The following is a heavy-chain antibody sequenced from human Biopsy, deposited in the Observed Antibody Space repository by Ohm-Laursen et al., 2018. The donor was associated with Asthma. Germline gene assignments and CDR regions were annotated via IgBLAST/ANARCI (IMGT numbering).Heavy chain of an antibody. CDR3: ARDVMEWYLPAFDF. CDR1: GFTFSDYY. Sequence: SLRLSCAASGFTFSDYYMSWIRQAPGKGLEWVAVGGSYYDGGLKYYADSVNGRFTVSRDDSKNTLYLQMNSLRPDDTAVYYCARDVMEWYLPAFDFWGQGTLVTASS. D-gene: IGHD3-3*01. V-gene: IGHV3-30-3*01. J-gene: IGHJ4*02. CDR2: GGSYYDGGLK.